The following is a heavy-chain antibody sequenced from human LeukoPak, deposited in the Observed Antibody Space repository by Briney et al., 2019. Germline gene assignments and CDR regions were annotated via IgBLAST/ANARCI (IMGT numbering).Heavy chain of an antibody. CDR1: GGCLTSYY. V-gene: IGHV4-59*01. CDR3: AYSSDYYYFDS. D-gene: IGHD3-22*01. J-gene: IGHJ4*02. CDR2: IYYTGST. Sequence: SETLSLTCTVSGGCLTSYYWSWIRQTPRKGLEWIGCIYYTGSTNYNPSLKSRVTISVDTSKNQFSLRLSSVTAPDTALYFCAYSSDYYYFDSWGQGALVTVSS.